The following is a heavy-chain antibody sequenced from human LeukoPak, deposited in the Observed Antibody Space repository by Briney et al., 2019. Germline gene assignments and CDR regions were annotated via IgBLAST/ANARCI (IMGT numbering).Heavy chain of an antibody. CDR2: ISAYNGNT. D-gene: IGHD3-22*01. CDR3: ARESDYDSSGFIDY. CDR1: GYTFTSYG. V-gene: IGHV1-18*01. J-gene: IGHJ4*02. Sequence: ASVKVSCKASGYTFTSYGISWVRQAPGQGLEWMGWISAYNGNTNYAQKLQGRVTITADESTSTAYMELSSLRSEDTAVYYCARESDYDSSGFIDYWGQGTLVTVSS.